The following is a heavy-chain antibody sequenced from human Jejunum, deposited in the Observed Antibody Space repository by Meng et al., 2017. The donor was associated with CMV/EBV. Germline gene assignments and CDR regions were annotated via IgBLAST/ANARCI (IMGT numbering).Heavy chain of an antibody. V-gene: IGHV3-7*01. D-gene: IGHD2-21*01. CDR1: GFTFSSYW. CDR2: IKQDGSER. CDR3: ARQKCGGDCDMDV. Sequence: SGFTFSSYWMNWVRQVQGKGLEWVANIKQDGSERYYVESVKGRFTISRNNAKNSLFLQMDGLRAEDTAVYYCARQKCGGDCDMDVWGQGTTVTVSS. J-gene: IGHJ6*02.